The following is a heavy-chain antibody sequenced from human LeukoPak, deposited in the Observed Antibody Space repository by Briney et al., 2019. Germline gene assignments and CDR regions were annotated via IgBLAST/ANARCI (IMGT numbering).Heavy chain of an antibody. J-gene: IGHJ3*02. CDR1: GFTFSSYW. Sequence: EGSLRLSCAASGFTFSSYWMRWVRQAPGKGLVWVSRINSDGSSTSYADSVKGRFTISRDNAKNTLYLQMNSLRAEDTAVYYCARGYGSGSYHDAFDIWGQGTMVTVSS. CDR2: INSDGSST. CDR3: ARGYGSGSYHDAFDI. D-gene: IGHD3-10*01. V-gene: IGHV3-74*01.